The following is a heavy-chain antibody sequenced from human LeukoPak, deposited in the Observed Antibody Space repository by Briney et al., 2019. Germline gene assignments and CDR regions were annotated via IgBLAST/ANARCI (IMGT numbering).Heavy chain of an antibody. CDR1: GGSFSGYY. J-gene: IGHJ4*02. Sequence: SETLSLTCAVYGGSFSGYYWSWIRQPPGKGLEWIGKINHSGSTNYNPSLKSRVTISVDTSKNQFSLKLSSVTAADTAVYYCARDGYDILTGYYDYWGQGTLVTVSS. V-gene: IGHV4-34*01. CDR2: INHSGST. D-gene: IGHD3-9*01. CDR3: ARDGYDILTGYYDY.